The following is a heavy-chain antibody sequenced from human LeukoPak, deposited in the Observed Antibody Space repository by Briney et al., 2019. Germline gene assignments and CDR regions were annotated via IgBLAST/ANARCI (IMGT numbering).Heavy chain of an antibody. Sequence: GGSLRLSCAASGFAFSSYAMSWVRQAPGKGLEWDSAISGSGGSTYYADSVKGRFTISRDNSKNTLYLQMNSLRAEDTAVYYCAKGMGLSLNWFDPWGQGTLVTVSS. D-gene: IGHD2/OR15-2a*01. CDR3: AKGMGLSLNWFDP. J-gene: IGHJ5*02. CDR1: GFAFSSYA. V-gene: IGHV3-23*01. CDR2: ISGSGGST.